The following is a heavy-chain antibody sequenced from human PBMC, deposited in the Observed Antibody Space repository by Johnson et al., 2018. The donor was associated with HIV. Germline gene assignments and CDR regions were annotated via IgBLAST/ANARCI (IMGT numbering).Heavy chain of an antibody. Sequence: VQLVESGGGVARPGGSLRLSCEGSGFIFDEYDMSWVRQTPGKGLEWVSGISWNGATPRSADFVKGRFTVSRDKSKNTLYLQMNSLRAEDTAVYYCARDQGGSSMRWLQSTGFAFDIWGQGTMLTVSS. J-gene: IGHJ3*02. D-gene: IGHD5-24*01. CDR1: GFIFDEYD. CDR3: ARDQGGSSMRWLQSTGFAFDI. V-gene: IGHV3-20*04. CDR2: ISWNGATP.